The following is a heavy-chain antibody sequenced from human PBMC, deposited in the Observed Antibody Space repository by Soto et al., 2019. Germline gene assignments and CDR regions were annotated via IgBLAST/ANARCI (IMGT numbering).Heavy chain of an antibody. D-gene: IGHD6-19*01. J-gene: IGHJ3*01. V-gene: IGHV4-30-4*01. Sequence: QVQLQESGPGLVKPSQNLSLTCTVSGGSISSGDYYWTWIRQPPGKGLECIGYVLYPGTTYDIPSLKGRINKSVDTSKNQVSLSLTAVAAADTDVYYSVTENWVVPPDAWGHGTLVTVSS. CDR1: GGSISSGDYY. CDR3: VTENWVVPPDA. CDR2: VLYPGTT.